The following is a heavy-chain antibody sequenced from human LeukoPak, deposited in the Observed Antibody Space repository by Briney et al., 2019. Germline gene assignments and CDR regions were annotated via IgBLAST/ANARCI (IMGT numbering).Heavy chain of an antibody. V-gene: IGHV4-59*08. D-gene: IGHD3-9*01. CDR1: GGSISSYY. J-gene: IGHJ5*02. CDR2: IYYSGST. CDR3: ASSRRYYDILTGYYNVAWFDP. Sequence: SETLSLTCTVSGGSISSYYWSWIRQPPGKGLEWIGYIYYSGSTNYNPSLKSRVTISVDTSKNQFSLKLSSVTAADTAVYYCASSRRYYDILTGYYNVAWFDPWGQGTLVTVSS.